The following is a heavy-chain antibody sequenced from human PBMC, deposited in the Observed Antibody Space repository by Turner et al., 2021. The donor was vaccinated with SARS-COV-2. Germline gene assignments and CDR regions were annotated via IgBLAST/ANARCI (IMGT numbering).Heavy chain of an antibody. V-gene: IGHV3-30*18. D-gene: IGHD2-15*01. CDR3: AKNPGPYCSGGSCYSGELDY. Sequence: SGFTFSSYGMHWVRQAPGKGLEWVAVISYDGSNKYYADSVKGRFTISRDNSKNTLYLQMNSLRAEDTAVYYCAKNPGPYCSGGSCYSGELDYWGQGTLVTVSS. J-gene: IGHJ4*02. CDR1: GFTFSSYG. CDR2: ISYDGSNK.